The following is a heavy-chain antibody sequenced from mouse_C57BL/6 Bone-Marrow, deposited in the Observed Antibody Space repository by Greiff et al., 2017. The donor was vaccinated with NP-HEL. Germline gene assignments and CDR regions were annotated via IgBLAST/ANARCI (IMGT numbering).Heavy chain of an antibody. CDR3: ARGGSPWYYFDY. J-gene: IGHJ2*01. V-gene: IGHV1-26*01. Sequence: VQLHQSGPELVKPGASVKISCKASGYTFTDYYMNWVKQSHGKSLEWIGDINPNNGGTSYNQKFKGKATLTVDKSSSTAYMELRSLTSEDSAVYYCARGGSPWYYFDYWGQGTTLTVSS. CDR1: GYTFTDYY. D-gene: IGHD6-1*01. CDR2: INPNNGGT.